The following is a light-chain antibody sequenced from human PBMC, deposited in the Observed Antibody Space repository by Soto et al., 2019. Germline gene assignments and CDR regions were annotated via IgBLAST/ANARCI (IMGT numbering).Light chain of an antibody. CDR1: SSDVGGYNY. CDR2: EVS. V-gene: IGLV2-14*01. CDR3: SSYTSSSTFVV. Sequence: QSVLTQPASVSGSPGQSITISCTGTSSDVGGYNYVSWYQQHPGKAPKLMIYEVSNRPSGVSNRFPGSKSGNTASLTISGLQAEDEADYCCSSYTSSSTFVVFGGGTKLTVL. J-gene: IGLJ2*01.